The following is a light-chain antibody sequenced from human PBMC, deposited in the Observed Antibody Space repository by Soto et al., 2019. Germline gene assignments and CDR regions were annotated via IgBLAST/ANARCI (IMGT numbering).Light chain of an antibody. CDR3: TSFTDTGTVM. Sequence: QSALTQPASVSGSPGQSFTISCTGTSSDVGAHHSVSWYQQHPGKAPKLIIFDVSKRPSGVSNRFSGSKSGNTASLTISGFHAEDDADYYCTSFTDTGTVMFGGGTKVTVL. CDR2: DVS. J-gene: IGLJ3*02. V-gene: IGLV2-14*03. CDR1: SSDVGAHHS.